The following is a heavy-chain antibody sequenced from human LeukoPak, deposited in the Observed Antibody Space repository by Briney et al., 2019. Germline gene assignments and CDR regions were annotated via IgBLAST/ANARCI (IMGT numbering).Heavy chain of an antibody. V-gene: IGHV1-69*04. CDR2: IIPILGIA. CDR1: GGTFSSYT. CDR3: ARDPGDGYNLDY. D-gene: IGHD5-24*01. J-gene: IGHJ4*02. Sequence: SVKVSCKASGGTFSSYTISWVRQAPGQGLEWMGRIIPILGIANYAQKFQGRVTITADKSTSTAYVELSSLRSEDTAVYYCARDPGDGYNLDYWGQGTLVTVSS.